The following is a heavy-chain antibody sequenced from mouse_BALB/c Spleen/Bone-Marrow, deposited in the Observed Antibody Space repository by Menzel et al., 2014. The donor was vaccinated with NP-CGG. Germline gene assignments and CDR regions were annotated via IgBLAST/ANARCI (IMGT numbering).Heavy chain of an antibody. D-gene: IGHD2-2*01. CDR3: ARHGVTRLFEY. CDR1: GSTFSSYA. V-gene: IGHV5-9-3*01. Sequence: EVKLVESGRGLVKPGASLKLSCAASGSTFSSYAMSWVRQTPEKRLEWVATISSGGGYTYYPDSVKGRFTISRDNAKNTLYLEMSSLSSEDSAMYYCARHGVTRLFEYWGQGTTLTVSS. CDR2: ISSGGGYT. J-gene: IGHJ2*01.